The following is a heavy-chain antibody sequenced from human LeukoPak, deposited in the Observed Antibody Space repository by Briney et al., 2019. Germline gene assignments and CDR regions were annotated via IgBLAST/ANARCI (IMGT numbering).Heavy chain of an antibody. CDR1: GYTFTSYG. J-gene: IGHJ4*02. CDR3: ARDPYYDILTGYSGFDC. D-gene: IGHD3-9*01. Sequence: ASVKVSCKASGYTFTSYGISWVRQAPGQGLEWMGWISAYNGNTNYAQKLQGRVTMTTDTSTSTAYMELRSLRSDDTAVYYCARDPYYDILTGYSGFDCWGQGTLVTVSS. V-gene: IGHV1-18*01. CDR2: ISAYNGNT.